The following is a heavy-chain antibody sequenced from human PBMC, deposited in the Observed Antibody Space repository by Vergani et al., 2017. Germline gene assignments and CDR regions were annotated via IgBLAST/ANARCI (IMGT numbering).Heavy chain of an antibody. V-gene: IGHV1-18*04. CDR1: GYTFTGYY. D-gene: IGHD2-21*02. CDR3: ARVATTHYYYYYMDV. Sequence: QVQLVQSGAEVKKPGASVKVSCKASGYTFTGYYMHWVRQAPGQGLEWMGWISAYNGNTNYAQKLQGRVTMTTDTSTSTAYMELRSLRSDDTAVYYCARVATTHYYYYYMDVWGKGTTVTVSS. J-gene: IGHJ6*03. CDR2: ISAYNGNT.